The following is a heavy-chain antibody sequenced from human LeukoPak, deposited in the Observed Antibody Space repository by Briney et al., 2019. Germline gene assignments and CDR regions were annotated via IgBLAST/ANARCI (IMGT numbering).Heavy chain of an antibody. CDR3: ARQSSGCYDY. D-gene: IGHD3-22*01. J-gene: IGHJ4*02. Sequence: SETLSLTCTVPGGSISSDYWSWIRQPPGKGLEWIGYIHYSGSTNSNPSLKSRVTISIDTPKHQFSLKLSSVTAADTAVYYCARQSSGCYDYWGQGTLVTVSS. CDR2: IHYSGST. V-gene: IGHV4-59*08. CDR1: GGSISSDY.